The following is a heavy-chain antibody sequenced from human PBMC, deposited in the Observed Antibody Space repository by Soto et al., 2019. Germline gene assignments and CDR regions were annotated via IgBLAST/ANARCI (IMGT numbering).Heavy chain of an antibody. J-gene: IGHJ6*02. CDR2: ISNSGSTI. CDR1: GFSLNTYG. CDR3: ARAENYYYAMDV. V-gene: IGHV3-48*02. Sequence: PGWSLRLSCAASGFSLNTYGMNWVRQAPGTGLQWISYISNSGSTIKYADSVKGRFTISRDTAKKSLSLQMNSLRNEDTAVYYCARAENYYYAMDVWGQGTTVTVSS.